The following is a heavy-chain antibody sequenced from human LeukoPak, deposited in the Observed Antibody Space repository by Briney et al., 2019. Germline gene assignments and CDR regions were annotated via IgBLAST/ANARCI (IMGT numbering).Heavy chain of an antibody. J-gene: IGHJ4*03. CDR2: FYPGDSDS. V-gene: IGHV5-51*01. D-gene: IGHD6-13*01. CDR1: GYSFTSYW. CDR3: ARSDSSSWYLGYFDY. Sequence: GESLKISCKGAGYSFTSYWIGWVRQMAGKGLEWMGIFYPGDSDSSSSPPFQGPDSISADKTTSTAYLQWSSLKASDTAMSYCARSDSSSWYLGYFDYWGQGTLVTIS.